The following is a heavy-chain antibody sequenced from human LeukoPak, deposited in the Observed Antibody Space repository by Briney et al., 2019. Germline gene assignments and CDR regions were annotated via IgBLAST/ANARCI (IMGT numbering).Heavy chain of an antibody. D-gene: IGHD2-15*01. CDR1: GGSISSYY. V-gene: IGHV4-4*07. CDR2: IYTSGST. CDR3: ARDVTPQTGWYYFDY. J-gene: IGHJ4*02. Sequence: PSETLSLTCIVSGGSISSYYWSWIRQPAGKGLEWIGRIYTSGSTNYNPSLKSRVTMSVDTSKNQSSLKLSSVTAANTAVYYCARDVTPQTGWYYFDYWGQGTLVTVSS.